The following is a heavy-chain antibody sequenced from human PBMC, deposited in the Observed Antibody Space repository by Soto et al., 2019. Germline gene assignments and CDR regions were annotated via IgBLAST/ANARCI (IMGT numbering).Heavy chain of an antibody. J-gene: IGHJ5*02. D-gene: IGHD3-3*01. CDR3: ARWTIFGVVITWGWFDP. CDR1: GGSISSGGYY. Sequence: SETLSLTCTVSGGSISSGGYYWSWIRQHPGKGLEWIGYIYYSGSTYYNPSLKSRVTISVDTSKNQFSLKLSSVTAADTAVYYCARWTIFGVVITWGWFDPWGQGTLVTVSS. V-gene: IGHV4-31*03. CDR2: IYYSGST.